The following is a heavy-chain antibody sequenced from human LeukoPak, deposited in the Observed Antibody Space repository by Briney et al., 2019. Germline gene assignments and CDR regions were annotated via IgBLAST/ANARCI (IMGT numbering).Heavy chain of an antibody. CDR2: INPSGGST. J-gene: IGHJ4*02. V-gene: IGHV1-46*01. D-gene: IGHD1-26*01. CDR3: AVRATNSDYFDY. Sequence: GASVKVSCKASGYTFTGYYMHWVRQAPGQGLEWMGIINPSGGSTSYAQKFQGRVTMTRDTSTSTVYMELSSLRSEDTAVYYCAVRATNSDYFDYWGQGTLVTVSS. CDR1: GYTFTGYY.